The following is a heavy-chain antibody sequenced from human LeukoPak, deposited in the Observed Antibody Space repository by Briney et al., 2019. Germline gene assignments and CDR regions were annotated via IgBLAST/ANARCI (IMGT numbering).Heavy chain of an antibody. Sequence: ASVTVSCKASGYTLTGYYMHWMRQAPGQGLEWMGWINPNSGDTHFAQNFQGRVTLTRDASISTAYMELTSLRSDDTAVYYCARDSGYFGSGTYSLGYWYFHLWGRGTLVTVSS. CDR2: INPNSGDT. D-gene: IGHD3-10*01. V-gene: IGHV1-2*02. J-gene: IGHJ2*01. CDR3: ARDSGYFGSGTYSLGYWYFHL. CDR1: GYTLTGYY.